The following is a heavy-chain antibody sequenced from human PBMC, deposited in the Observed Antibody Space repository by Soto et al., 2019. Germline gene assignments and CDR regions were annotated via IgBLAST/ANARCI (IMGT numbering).Heavy chain of an antibody. CDR1: GFTFSSYA. CDR3: ARGAAAGFPFPDY. Sequence: GSLRLSCAASGFTFSSYAMHWVRQAPGKGLEWVAVISYDGSNKYYADSVKGRFTISRDNSKNTLYLQMNSLRAEDTAVYYCARGAAAGFPFPDYWGQGTPVTVSS. D-gene: IGHD6-13*01. CDR2: ISYDGSNK. V-gene: IGHV3-30-3*01. J-gene: IGHJ4*02.